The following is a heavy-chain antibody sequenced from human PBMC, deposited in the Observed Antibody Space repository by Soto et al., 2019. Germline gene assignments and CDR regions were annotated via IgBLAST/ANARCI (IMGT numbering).Heavy chain of an antibody. CDR3: AKSRIVATINFVYYGMDV. CDR2: IIPIFGTA. CDR1: GGTFSSYA. V-gene: IGHV1-69*06. J-gene: IGHJ6*02. Sequence: SVKVSCKASGGTFSSYAISWVRQAPGQELEWMGGIIPIFGTANYAQKFQGRVTITADKSTSTAYMELSSLRSEDTAVYFCAKSRIVATINFVYYGMDVWGQGTTVTVSS. D-gene: IGHD5-12*01.